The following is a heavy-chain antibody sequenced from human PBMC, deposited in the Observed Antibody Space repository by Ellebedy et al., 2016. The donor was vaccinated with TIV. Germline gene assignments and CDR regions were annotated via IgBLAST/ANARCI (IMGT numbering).Heavy chain of an antibody. CDR2: IWYDGSNA. CDR1: GFTFRSYG. J-gene: IGHJ4*02. CDR3: AGGSYGGNSPPFDY. Sequence: PGGSLRLSCAASGFTFRSYGMHWVRQTPGKGLEWMAFIWYDGSNADYADSAKGRFTIPKDNSENTLYLQMNSLRVEDSAIYFCAGGSYGGNSPPFDYWGQGTLVSVSS. V-gene: IGHV3-33*01. D-gene: IGHD4-23*01.